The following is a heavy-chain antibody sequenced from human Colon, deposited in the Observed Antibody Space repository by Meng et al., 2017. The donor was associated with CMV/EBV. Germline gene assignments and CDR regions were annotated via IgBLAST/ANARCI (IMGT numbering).Heavy chain of an antibody. CDR3: ASSEYSNRFDF. V-gene: IGHV3-74*01. J-gene: IGHJ4*02. CDR1: GFTFSSYS. CDR2: INSDGSST. D-gene: IGHD4-11*01. Sequence: GESLKISCAASGFTFSSYSMNWVRQAPGKGLEWVSRINSDGSSTHYADSVKGRFSISRDNAKNTLHLQVNSLRAEDTAVYYCASSEYSNRFDFWGRGTLVTVSS.